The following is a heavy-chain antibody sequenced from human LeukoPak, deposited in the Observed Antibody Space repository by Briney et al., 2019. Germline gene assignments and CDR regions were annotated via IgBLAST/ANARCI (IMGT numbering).Heavy chain of an antibody. CDR1: GFTFSSYS. D-gene: IGHD3-10*01. V-gene: IGHV3-21*01. CDR2: ISSSSSYI. J-gene: IGHJ6*03. CDR3: AKPLGVYYYGSGSHPYMDV. Sequence: GGSLRLSCAASGFTFSSYSMNWVRQAPGKGLEWVSSISSSSSYIYYADSVKGRFTISRDNSKNTLYLQMNSLRAEDTAVYYCAKPLGVYYYGSGSHPYMDVWGKGTTVTISS.